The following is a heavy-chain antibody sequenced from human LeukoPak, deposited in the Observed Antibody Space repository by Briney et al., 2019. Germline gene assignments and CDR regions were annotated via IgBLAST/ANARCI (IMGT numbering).Heavy chain of an antibody. CDR1: GFTFSSYA. V-gene: IGHV3-30-3*01. Sequence: GGSLRLSCAASGFTFSSYAMHWVRQAPGKGLEWVAVISYDGSNKYYADSVQGRFTISRDNSKNTLYLQMNSLRAEDTAVYYCARAGIDYFDYWGQGTLVTVSS. D-gene: IGHD1-14*01. J-gene: IGHJ4*02. CDR2: ISYDGSNK. CDR3: ARAGIDYFDY.